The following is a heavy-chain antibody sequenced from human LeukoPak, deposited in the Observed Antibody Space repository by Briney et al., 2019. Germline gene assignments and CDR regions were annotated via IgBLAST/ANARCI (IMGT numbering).Heavy chain of an antibody. CDR1: GFTFGDYC. J-gene: IGHJ4*02. CDR2: ISYDGRNK. D-gene: IGHD1-14*01. CDR3: ARNFNHFDY. V-gene: IGHV3-30*04. Sequence: GGSLRLSCTASGFTFGDYCLSWVRQAPGKGLEWVAVISYDGRNKYYTDSVKGRFPISRDNSKNTLYLQMNSLRAEDTAVYYCARNFNHFDYWGQGTLVTVSS.